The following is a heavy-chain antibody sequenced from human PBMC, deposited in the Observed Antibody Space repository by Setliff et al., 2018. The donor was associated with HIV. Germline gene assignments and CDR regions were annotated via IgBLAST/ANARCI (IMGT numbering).Heavy chain of an antibody. J-gene: IGHJ4*02. CDR3: GRQVPVPGVAVTPIDY. D-gene: IGHD3-22*01. CDR1: GGSISNYY. V-gene: IGHV4-59*08. Sequence: SETLSLTCTVSGGSISNYYWTWLRQFPGKGLEWIGFIFYTGSTTYNPSLNSRVTISVDTSKNQFSLKVTSVTAADTAVYYCGRQVPVPGVAVTPIDYWGQGTLVTVSS. CDR2: IFYTGST.